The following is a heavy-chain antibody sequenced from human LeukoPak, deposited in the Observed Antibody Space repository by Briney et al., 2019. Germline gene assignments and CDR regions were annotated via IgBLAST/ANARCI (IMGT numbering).Heavy chain of an antibody. J-gene: IGHJ4*02. CDR2: ISSSSYI. V-gene: IGHV3-21*01. CDR3: AREPVTGSVY. Sequence: GGSLRLSCAASGFTFSRYSMNWVRRAPGKGLEWVSSISSSSYIYYANSVKGRFTISRDNAKNSLYLQMSSLRAEDTAVYYCAREPVTGSVYWGQGTLVTVSS. CDR1: GFTFSRYS. D-gene: IGHD4-17*01.